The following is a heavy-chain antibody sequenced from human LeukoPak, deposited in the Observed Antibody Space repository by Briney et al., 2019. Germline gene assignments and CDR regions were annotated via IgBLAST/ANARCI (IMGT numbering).Heavy chain of an antibody. CDR1: GYTFTGYY. D-gene: IGHD2-2*01. J-gene: IGHJ5*02. Sequence: GASVKVSCKASGYTFTGYYIHWMRQAPGQGLEWVGQINPDSGGTKYAQKYQGRVTMTRDTSITTAYMELSSLRSDDTAVYYCARDLNQLLPTWFDPWGQGTLVTVSS. CDR2: INPDSGGT. CDR3: ARDLNQLLPTWFDP. V-gene: IGHV1-2*06.